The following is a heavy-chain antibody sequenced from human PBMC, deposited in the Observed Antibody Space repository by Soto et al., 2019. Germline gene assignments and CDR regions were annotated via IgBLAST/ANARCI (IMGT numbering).Heavy chain of an antibody. Sequence: GGSLRLSCAVSGFTFRSSPMSWVRRAPGKGLEWVSGINGGDDSKHYAESVRGRFTIIRDNSKNTLHLQMNSLRAEDTAVYYCAKDRSRPTIFGVVKGGTGPAGMDVWGQGNTLT. CDR3: AKDRSRPTIFGVVKGGTGPAGMDV. J-gene: IGHJ6*02. CDR1: GFTFRSSP. D-gene: IGHD3-3*01. CDR2: INGGDDSK. V-gene: IGHV3-23*01.